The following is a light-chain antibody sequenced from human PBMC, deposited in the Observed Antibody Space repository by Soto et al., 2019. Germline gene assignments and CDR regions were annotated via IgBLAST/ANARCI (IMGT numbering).Light chain of an antibody. CDR1: QSVSSN. CDR2: DAS. V-gene: IGKV3-11*01. CDR3: QQRSKWPPIT. Sequence: EIVLTQSPATLSVSPGERATLSCRASQSVSSNLAWYQQKPGQAPRLLIYDASDRATGIPDRFSGSGSGTDFTLTISSLEPEDFAIYYCQQRSKWPPITFGQGTRLE. J-gene: IGKJ5*01.